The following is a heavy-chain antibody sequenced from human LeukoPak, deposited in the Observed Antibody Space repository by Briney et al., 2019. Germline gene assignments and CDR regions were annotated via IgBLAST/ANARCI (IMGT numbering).Heavy chain of an antibody. V-gene: IGHV4-34*01. J-gene: IGHJ5*02. CDR1: GGSFSGYY. D-gene: IGHD2-2*01. CDR2: INHSGST. Sequence: KPSETLSLTCAVYGGSFSGYYWSWIRQPPGKGLEWIGEINHSGSTNYNPSLKSRVTISVDTSKNQFSLKLSSVTAADTAVYYCARDERDCSSTSCYWGNWFDPWGQGTLVTVS. CDR3: ARDERDCSSTSCYWGNWFDP.